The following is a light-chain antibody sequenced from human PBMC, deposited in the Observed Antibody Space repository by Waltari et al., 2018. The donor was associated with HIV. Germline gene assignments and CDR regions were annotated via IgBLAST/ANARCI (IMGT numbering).Light chain of an antibody. CDR1: SSDVGGYNY. Sequence: ITISCTGTSSDVGGYNYVSWYQQHPGKAPKLMIYAVSNRPSGVSNRFSGSKSGNTASLTISGLQAEDEADYYCSSYTSSRSYVFGTGTRVTV. CDR2: AVS. CDR3: SSYTSSRSYV. J-gene: IGLJ1*01. V-gene: IGLV2-14*03.